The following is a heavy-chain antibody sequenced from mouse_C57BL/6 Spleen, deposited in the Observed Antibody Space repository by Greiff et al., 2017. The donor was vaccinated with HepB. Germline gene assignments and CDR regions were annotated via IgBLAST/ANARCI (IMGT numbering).Heavy chain of an antibody. V-gene: IGHV1-72*01. Sequence: VKLMEPGAELVKPGASVKLSCKASGYTFTSYWMHWVKQRPGRGLEWIGRIDPNSGGTKYNEKFKSKATLTVDKPSSTAYMQLSSLTSEDSAVYYCARGGMVTTAYYYAMDYWGQGTSVTVSS. CDR1: GYTFTSYW. D-gene: IGHD2-2*01. J-gene: IGHJ4*01. CDR2: IDPNSGGT. CDR3: ARGGMVTTAYYYAMDY.